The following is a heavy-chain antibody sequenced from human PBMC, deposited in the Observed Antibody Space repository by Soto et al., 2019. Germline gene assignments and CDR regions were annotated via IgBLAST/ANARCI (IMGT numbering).Heavy chain of an antibody. D-gene: IGHD6-19*01. CDR3: AKDGSGIYYYYGMDV. CDR1: GFTFSSYA. J-gene: IGHJ6*02. V-gene: IGHV3-23*01. Sequence: GGSLRLSCAASGFTFSSYAMSWVRQAPGKGLEWVSAISGSGGSTYYADSVKGRFTISRDNSKNTLYLQMNSLRAEDTAVYYCAKDGSGIYYYYGMDVWGQGTTVTVSS. CDR2: ISGSGGST.